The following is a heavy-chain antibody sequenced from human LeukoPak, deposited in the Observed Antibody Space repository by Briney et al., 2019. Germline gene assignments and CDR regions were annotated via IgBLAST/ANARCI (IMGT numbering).Heavy chain of an antibody. V-gene: IGHV4-39*07. J-gene: IGHJ5*02. Sequence: SETLSLTCTVSGGSISSSSYYWGWIRQPPGKGLEWIGSIYYSGSTYYNPSLKSRVTMSVDTSKNQFSLKLSSVTAADTAVYYCARDGYYYGSGSRQGTIGPWGQGTLVTVSS. CDR2: IYYSGST. D-gene: IGHD3-10*01. CDR3: ARDGYYYGSGSRQGTIGP. CDR1: GGSISSSSYY.